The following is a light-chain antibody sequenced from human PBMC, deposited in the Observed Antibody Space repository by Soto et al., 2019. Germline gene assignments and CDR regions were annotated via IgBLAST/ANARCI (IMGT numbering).Light chain of an antibody. J-gene: IGLJ1*01. CDR3: AAWDDSLNGLNYV. Sequence: QSVLTQPPSASGTPGQRVTISCSGSSSNIGSNTVNWYQQLPGTAPKLLIYSNSQRPSGVPDRFSGSKSGTSASLAISGLQSEDEADYYCAAWDDSLNGLNYVFGTG. V-gene: IGLV1-44*01. CDR2: SNS. CDR1: SSNIGSNT.